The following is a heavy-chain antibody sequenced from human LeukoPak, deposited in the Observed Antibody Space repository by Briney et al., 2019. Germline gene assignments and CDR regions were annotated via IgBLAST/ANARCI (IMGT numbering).Heavy chain of an antibody. J-gene: IGHJ4*02. Sequence: SETLSLTCAVYGGSFSGYYWSWIRQPPGKGLEWIGEINHSGSTNYNPSLKSRVTISVDTSKNQFSLKLSSVTAADTAVYYCARFQSVAESNSINYFDYWGQGTLVTVSS. CDR1: GGSFSGYY. V-gene: IGHV4-34*01. CDR3: ARFQSVAESNSINYFDY. D-gene: IGHD4-11*01. CDR2: INHSGST.